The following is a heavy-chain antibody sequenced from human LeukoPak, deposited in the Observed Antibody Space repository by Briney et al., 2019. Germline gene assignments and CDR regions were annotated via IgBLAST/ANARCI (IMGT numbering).Heavy chain of an antibody. J-gene: IGHJ4*02. CDR1: GLTFSSYA. Sequence: PGGSLRLSCAASGLTFSSYAMSWVRQAPGKGLEWVSAISGSGGSTYYADSVKGRFTISRDNSKNTLYLQTNSLRAEDTAVYYCAKAGDNRDYARFDYWGQGTLVTVSS. D-gene: IGHD4-17*01. CDR2: ISGSGGST. V-gene: IGHV3-23*01. CDR3: AKAGDNRDYARFDY.